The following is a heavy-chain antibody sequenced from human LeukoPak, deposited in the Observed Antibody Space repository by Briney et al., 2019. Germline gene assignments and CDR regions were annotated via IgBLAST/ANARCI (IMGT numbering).Heavy chain of an antibody. D-gene: IGHD3-22*01. CDR1: GFTFSSYG. V-gene: IGHV3-30*18. Sequence: GRSLRLSCAASGFTFSSYGMHWVRQAPGKGLEWVAVISYDGSNKYYADSVKGRFTISRDNSKNTLYLQMNSLRAEDTAVYYCAKETRPPVRYYYDSSGYSGVFDYWGQGTLVTVSS. CDR3: AKETRPPVRYYYDSSGYSGVFDY. CDR2: ISYDGSNK. J-gene: IGHJ4*02.